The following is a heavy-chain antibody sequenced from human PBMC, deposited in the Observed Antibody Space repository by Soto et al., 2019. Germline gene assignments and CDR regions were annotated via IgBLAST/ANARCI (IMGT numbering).Heavy chain of an antibody. CDR3: TRGDMALNDY. CDR2: IRNKAYRGTT. J-gene: IGHJ4*02. CDR1: GFTFGDYA. Sequence: HPGGSLRLSCTASGFTFGDYAMSWVRQAPGKGLEWISFIRNKAYRGTTKYAASVGGRFTISRDDSKSIAYLQMNSLKTEDTAVYYCTRGDMALNDYWGQGTLVTVSS. D-gene: IGHD2-15*01. V-gene: IGHV3-49*04.